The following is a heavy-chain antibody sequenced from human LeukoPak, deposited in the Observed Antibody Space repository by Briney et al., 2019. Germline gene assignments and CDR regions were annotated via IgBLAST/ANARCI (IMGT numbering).Heavy chain of an antibody. J-gene: IGHJ5*02. CDR2: IYYTGIT. Sequence: SETLSLTCTISGGSISSSIYIWGWLCQSRGKGLEWIGSIYYTGITNYNPSLKSRVTISVDTSKNQFSLRLSSVTAADTSVYYCARERDYYDSSGDNWFDPWGQGTLVTVSS. D-gene: IGHD3-22*01. CDR1: GGSISSSIYI. CDR3: ARERDYYDSSGDNWFDP. V-gene: IGHV4-39*02.